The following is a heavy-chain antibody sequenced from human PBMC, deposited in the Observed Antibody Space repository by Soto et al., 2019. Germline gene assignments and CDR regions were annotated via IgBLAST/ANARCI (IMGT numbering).Heavy chain of an antibody. Sequence: GESLKISCKGSGYSFTSYWIGWVRQMPGKGLEWMGIIYPGDSDTRYSPSFQGQVTISADKSISTAYLQWSSLKASDTAMYYCARLLGSAYSDGDSFDYWDQGTLVIVSS. CDR1: GYSFTSYW. CDR2: IYPGDSDT. V-gene: IGHV5-51*01. J-gene: IGHJ4*02. D-gene: IGHD5-18*01. CDR3: ARLLGSAYSDGDSFDY.